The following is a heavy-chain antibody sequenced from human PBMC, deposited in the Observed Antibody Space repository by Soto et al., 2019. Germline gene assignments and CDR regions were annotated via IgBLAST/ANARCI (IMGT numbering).Heavy chain of an antibody. D-gene: IGHD6-25*01. V-gene: IGHV3-21*01. CDR2: ISSSSSYI. CDR3: ARSYSSGSYYYGMDV. J-gene: IGHJ6*02. Sequence: AGGSLRLSCAASGFTFSSYSMNWVRQAPGKGLEWVSSISSSSSYIYYADSVKGRFTISRDNAKNSLYLQMNSLRAEDTAVYYCARSYSSGSYYYGMDVWAKGPRSPSP. CDR1: GFTFSSYS.